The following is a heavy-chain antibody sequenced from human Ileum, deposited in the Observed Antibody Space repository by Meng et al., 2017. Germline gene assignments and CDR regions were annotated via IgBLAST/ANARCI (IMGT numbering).Heavy chain of an antibody. CDR1: GYTFTGNN. V-gene: IGHV1-2*06. CDR2: IYPHNGAT. CDR3: ARGVAEN. D-gene: IGHD6-19*01. Sequence: QVQLGQSGAEVKKAGASVKVSCKTSGYTFTGNNLHWVRQAPGQGLEWMGRIYPHNGATNYAQTFQGRVTMTGDTSIATAYMELNRLTSDDTAVYYCARGVAENWGQGTLVTVSS. J-gene: IGHJ4*02.